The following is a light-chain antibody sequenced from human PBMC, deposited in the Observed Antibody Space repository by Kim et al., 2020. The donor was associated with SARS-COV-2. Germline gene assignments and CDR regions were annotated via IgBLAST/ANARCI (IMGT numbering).Light chain of an antibody. J-gene: IGKJ5*01. V-gene: IGKV3-11*01. Sequence: EIVLTQSPATLSLSPGERATLSCRAGQSVSSYLAWYQQKPGQAPRLLIYDVSNRATGIPARFSGSGSGTDFTLTISSLEPEDFAIYYCQQRYIWPPITFGQGTRLEIK. CDR3: QQRYIWPPIT. CDR2: DVS. CDR1: QSVSSY.